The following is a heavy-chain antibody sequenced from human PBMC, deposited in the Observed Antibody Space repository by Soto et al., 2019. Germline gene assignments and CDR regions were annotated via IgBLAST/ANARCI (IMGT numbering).Heavy chain of an antibody. D-gene: IGHD1-26*01. J-gene: IGHJ6*02. V-gene: IGHV3-53*01. CDR2: IYSGGST. Sequence: GWSLRLSCAASGFTVSSNYMSWVRQAPGKGLEWVSVIYSGGSTYYADSVKGRFTISRDNSKNTVHLQMNSLRAEDTAVYYCAREWELPNYYGMDVWGQGTTVTVSS. CDR1: GFTVSSNY. CDR3: AREWELPNYYGMDV.